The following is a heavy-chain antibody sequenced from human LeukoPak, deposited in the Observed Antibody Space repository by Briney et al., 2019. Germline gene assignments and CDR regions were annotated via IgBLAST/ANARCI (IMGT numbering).Heavy chain of an antibody. CDR3: ARSPNYYGSVSYWYFDV. V-gene: IGHV4-59*01. CDR2: IYYTGAT. Sequence: SETLSLTCTVSGGSISGYYWSWIRQPPGKGLEWIAYIYYTGATNYNPSLKSRVTISLDTSKSQFSLKLSSVTAADTAVYYCARSPNYYGSVSYWYFDVWGRGTLVTVSS. J-gene: IGHJ2*01. CDR1: GGSISGYY. D-gene: IGHD3-10*01.